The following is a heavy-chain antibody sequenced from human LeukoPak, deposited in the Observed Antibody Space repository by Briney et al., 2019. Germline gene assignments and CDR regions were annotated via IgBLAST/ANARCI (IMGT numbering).Heavy chain of an antibody. CDR2: ISWNSGSI. CDR3: AKGGGDWTLGAFDI. CDR1: GFTFDDYA. Sequence: GGSLRLSCAASGFTFDDYAMHWVRQAPGKGLEWVSGISWNSGSIGYADSVKGRFTISRDNAKNSLYLQMNSLRAEDTALYYCAKGGGDWTLGAFDIWGQGTMVTVSS. V-gene: IGHV3-9*01. D-gene: IGHD2-21*02. J-gene: IGHJ3*02.